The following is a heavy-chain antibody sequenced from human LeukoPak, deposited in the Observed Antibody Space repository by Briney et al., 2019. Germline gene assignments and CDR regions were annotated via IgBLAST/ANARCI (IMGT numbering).Heavy chain of an antibody. CDR3: TRDLFELGDYGGNLSDY. V-gene: IGHV3-73*01. CDR1: GFTFSGSA. J-gene: IGHJ4*02. CDR2: IRSKANSYAP. Sequence: GGSLRLSCAASGFTFSGSAMHWVRQASGKGLEWVGRIRSKANSYAPAYAASVKGRFTISRDDAKNTAYLQMNSLKTEDTAVYYCTRDLFELGDYGGNLSDYWGQGTLVTVSS. D-gene: IGHD4-23*01.